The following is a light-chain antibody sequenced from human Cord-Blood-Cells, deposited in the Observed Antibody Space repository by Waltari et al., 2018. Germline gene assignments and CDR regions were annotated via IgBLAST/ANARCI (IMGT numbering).Light chain of an antibody. CDR2: EGS. Sequence: QSALTQPASVSGSPGPSITISCTGPSSAVGSYNLFSWYQQHPGKAPKLMIYEGSKRPSGVSNRFSGSKSGNTASLTISGLQAEDEADYYCCSYAGSSTHVVFGGGTKLTVL. J-gene: IGLJ2*01. CDR3: CSYAGSSTHVV. V-gene: IGLV2-23*01. CDR1: SSAVGSYNL.